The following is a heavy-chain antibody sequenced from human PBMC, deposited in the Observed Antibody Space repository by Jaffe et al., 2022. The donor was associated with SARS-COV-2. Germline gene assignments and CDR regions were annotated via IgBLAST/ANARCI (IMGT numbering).Heavy chain of an antibody. CDR3: ARGGDHGGFDYYYGMDV. Sequence: QVQLVQSGAEVKKPGASVKVSCKASGYTFTSYYMHWVRQAPGQGLEWMGIINPSGGSTSYAQKFQGRVTMTRDTSTSTVYMELSSLRSEDTAVYYCARGGDHGGFDYYYGMDVWGQGTTVTVSS. CDR2: INPSGGST. D-gene: IGHD2-21*02. V-gene: IGHV1-46*01. CDR1: GYTFTSYY. J-gene: IGHJ6*02.